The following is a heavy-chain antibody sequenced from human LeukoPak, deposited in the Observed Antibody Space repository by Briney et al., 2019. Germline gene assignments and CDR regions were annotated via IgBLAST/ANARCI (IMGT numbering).Heavy chain of an antibody. CDR1: GFTFSSYS. D-gene: IGHD6-13*01. Sequence: GGSLRLSCAASGFTFSSYSMNWVRQAPGKGLEWDSSISSSSSYIYYADSVKGRFTISRDNAKNSLYLQMNSLRAEDTAVYYCARDSVGSSWYTGDYWGQGTLVTVSS. J-gene: IGHJ4*02. V-gene: IGHV3-21*01. CDR3: ARDSVGSSWYTGDY. CDR2: ISSSSSYI.